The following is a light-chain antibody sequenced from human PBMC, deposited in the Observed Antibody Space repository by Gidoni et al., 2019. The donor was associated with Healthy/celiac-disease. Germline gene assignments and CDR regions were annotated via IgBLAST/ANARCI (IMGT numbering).Light chain of an antibody. CDR3: QQLNSYPPVT. CDR1: QGISSY. V-gene: IGKV1-9*01. J-gene: IGKJ4*01. Sequence: IQLTQSPASLSASVGDRVTITCRASQGISSYLAWYQQKPGKAPKLLIYAASTLQSGVPSRFSGSGSGTDFTLTISSLQPEDFATYDCQQLNSYPPVTFGGGTKVEIK. CDR2: AAS.